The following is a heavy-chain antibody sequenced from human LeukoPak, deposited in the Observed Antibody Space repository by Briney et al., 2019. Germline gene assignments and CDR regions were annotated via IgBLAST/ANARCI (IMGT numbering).Heavy chain of an antibody. Sequence: GGSLRLSCAASGFTVSSNYMSWVRQAPGKGLEWISYISSGSNTIYYADSVKGRFTISRDNSKNTLYLQMNSLRAEDTAVYYCAKDLTLYGDFPYFDYWGQGTLVTVSS. CDR2: ISSGSNTI. D-gene: IGHD2-21*01. V-gene: IGHV3-48*01. J-gene: IGHJ4*02. CDR1: GFTVSSNY. CDR3: AKDLTLYGDFPYFDY.